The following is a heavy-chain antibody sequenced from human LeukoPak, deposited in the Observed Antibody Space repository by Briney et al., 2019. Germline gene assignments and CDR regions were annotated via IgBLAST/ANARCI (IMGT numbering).Heavy chain of an antibody. CDR3: ARGGHAYFDY. CDR1: GGYISSGGYS. Sequence: PSETLSLTCAVSGGYISSGGYSWSWIRQPPGKGLEWIGYIYHSGSTYYNPSLKSRVTISVDRSKNQFSLKLSSVTAAHTAVYYCARGGHAYFDYWGQGTLVTVSS. CDR2: IYHSGST. D-gene: IGHD3-16*01. V-gene: IGHV4-30-2*01. J-gene: IGHJ4*02.